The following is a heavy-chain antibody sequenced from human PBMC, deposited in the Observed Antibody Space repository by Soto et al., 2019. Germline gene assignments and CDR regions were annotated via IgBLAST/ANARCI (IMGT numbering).Heavy chain of an antibody. V-gene: IGHV3-48*02. J-gene: IGHJ2*01. CDR1: GFTFSSYS. CDR3: ARSDVP. D-gene: IGHD6-6*01. Sequence: EVQLVESGGGLVQPGGSLRLSCAASGFTFSSYSMNWVRQAPGKGLEWVSYISSSSTIYYAESVKGRFTISRDNVKNSLYLQMNSLRDEDTAVYYCARSDVPWGRGTLVTVSS. CDR2: ISSSSTI.